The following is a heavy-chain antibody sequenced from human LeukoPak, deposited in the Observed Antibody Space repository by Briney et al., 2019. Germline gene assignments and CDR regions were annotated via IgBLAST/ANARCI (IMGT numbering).Heavy chain of an antibody. V-gene: IGHV1-24*01. Sequence: ASVKVSCKVSGYTLTELSMHWERQAPGKGLEWMGGFDPEDGETIYAQKFQGGVTMTEDTSTDTAYMELSSLRSEDTAVYYCATCYGSGSYYLDYWGQGTLVTVYS. CDR3: ATCYGSGSYYLDY. J-gene: IGHJ4*02. CDR2: FDPEDGET. CDR1: GYTLTELS. D-gene: IGHD3-10*01.